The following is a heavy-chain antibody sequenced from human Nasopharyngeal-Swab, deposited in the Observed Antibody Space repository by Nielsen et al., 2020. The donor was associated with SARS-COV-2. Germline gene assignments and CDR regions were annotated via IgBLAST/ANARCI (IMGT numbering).Heavy chain of an antibody. D-gene: IGHD4-11*01. CDR3: ARAMTTVLSASGMDV. CDR2: IWNDGSNK. V-gene: IGHV3-33*01. J-gene: IGHJ6*02. Sequence: GESLKISCAASGFTFSSYGMHWVRQAPGKGLGWVAVIWNDGSNKYYADSAKGRFTISRVNAKNSLYLQMNSLRAEDTAVYYCARAMTTVLSASGMDVWGQGTTVTVSS. CDR1: GFTFSSYG.